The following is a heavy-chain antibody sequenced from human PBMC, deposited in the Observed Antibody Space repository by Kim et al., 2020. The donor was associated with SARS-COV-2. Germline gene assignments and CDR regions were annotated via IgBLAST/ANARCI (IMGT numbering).Heavy chain of an antibody. CDR1: GGSISSYY. D-gene: IGHD3-22*01. CDR3: GARAYDSSGYPY. V-gene: IGHV4-59*13. CDR2: IYYSGST. Sequence: SETLSLTCTVSGGSISSYYWSWIRQPPGKGLEWIGYIYYSGSTNYNPSLKSRVTISVDTSKNQFSLKLSSVTAADTAVYYCGARAYDSSGYPYWGQGTLVTVSS. J-gene: IGHJ4*02.